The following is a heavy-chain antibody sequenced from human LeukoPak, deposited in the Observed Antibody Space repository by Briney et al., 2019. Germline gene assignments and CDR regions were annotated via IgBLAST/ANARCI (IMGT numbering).Heavy chain of an antibody. D-gene: IGHD5-24*01. J-gene: IGHJ4*02. CDR3: ASRDQLGYFDY. Sequence: NPGGSLRLSCAASGFTFSSYSMNWVRQAPGKGLEWVSSISSSSSYIYYADSVKGRFTISRDNAKNSLYLQMNSLRAEDTAVYYCASRDQLGYFDYWGQGTLVTVSS. V-gene: IGHV3-21*01. CDR1: GFTFSSYS. CDR2: ISSSSSYI.